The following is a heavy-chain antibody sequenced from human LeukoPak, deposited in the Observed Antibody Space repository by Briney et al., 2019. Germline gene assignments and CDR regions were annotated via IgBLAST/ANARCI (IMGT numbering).Heavy chain of an antibody. J-gene: IGHJ6*02. CDR3: AREGSSWYSAVDV. Sequence: SETLSLTCTVSGGSIRSYYWSWIRQPPGKGLEWIGYIYYSGGTNYNPSLKSRVTMSVDTSKNQFSLKLTSVTAADTAVYYCAREGSSWYSAVDVWGQGTTVTASS. CDR2: IYYSGGT. D-gene: IGHD6-13*01. V-gene: IGHV4-59*01. CDR1: GGSIRSYY.